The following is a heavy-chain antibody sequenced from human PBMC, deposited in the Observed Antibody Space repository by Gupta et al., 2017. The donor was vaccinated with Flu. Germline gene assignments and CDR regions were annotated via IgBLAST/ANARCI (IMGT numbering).Heavy chain of an antibody. D-gene: IGHD6-19*01. V-gene: IGHV5-51*01. J-gene: IGHJ6*02. CDR1: GYSFTRYW. CDR3: ARHGTAVSVTDTGGGLDV. Sequence: EVQLVQSGAEVKKPGESLKISCTGSGYSFTRYWIGWVRQMPGKGLEWMGIIYPGDSDTRYSPSFQGQVTISADKSISTAYLQWSSLKASDTAMYYCARHGTAVSVTDTGGGLDVWGQGTTVTVSS. CDR2: IYPGDSDT.